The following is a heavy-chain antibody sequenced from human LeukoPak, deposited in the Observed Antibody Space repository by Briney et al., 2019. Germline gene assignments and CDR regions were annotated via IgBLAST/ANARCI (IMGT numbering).Heavy chain of an antibody. Sequence: ASVKVSCKASGYTSTGYYIHWVRQAPGQGLEWMGWINPYSGGTYYAQKFQGRVTMTRDTSISTAYMELYSLRSDDTAVYYCARDLPLTSITMVRGVINVYWGQGTLVTVSS. V-gene: IGHV1-2*02. CDR1: GYTSTGYY. J-gene: IGHJ4*02. CDR2: INPYSGGT. CDR3: ARDLPLTSITMVRGVINVY. D-gene: IGHD3-10*01.